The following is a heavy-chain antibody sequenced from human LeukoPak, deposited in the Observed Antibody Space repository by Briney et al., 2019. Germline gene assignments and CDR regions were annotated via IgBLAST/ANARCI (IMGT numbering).Heavy chain of an antibody. CDR3: ARQFHSNDAFDV. V-gene: IGHV5-51*01. J-gene: IGHJ3*01. CDR2: IYPGDSNT. CDR1: GYSFVSYW. D-gene: IGHD2-21*01. Sequence: LGESLKISCKGSGYSFVSYWIGWVRQMPGKGLEWMGIIYPGDSNTRYSPSFQGQVTISADKSISTAYLQWSSLKASDTAMFYCARQFHSNDAFDVWGQGTMVTVSS.